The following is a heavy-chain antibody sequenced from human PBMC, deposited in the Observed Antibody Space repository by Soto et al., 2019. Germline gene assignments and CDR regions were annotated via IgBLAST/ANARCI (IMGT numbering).Heavy chain of an antibody. CDR2: ITTIGDYL. CDR1: GFTFSSYK. D-gene: IGHD4-4*01. Sequence: GGSLRLSCAASGFTFSSYKMNWVRQAPGKGLECVSSITTIGDYLYYADLVKGRFTVSRDNAKNSLYLQMNSLTAEDTAIYYCARGPPYSISVDYWGQGTLVTVSS. V-gene: IGHV3-21*01. CDR3: ARGPPYSISVDY. J-gene: IGHJ4*02.